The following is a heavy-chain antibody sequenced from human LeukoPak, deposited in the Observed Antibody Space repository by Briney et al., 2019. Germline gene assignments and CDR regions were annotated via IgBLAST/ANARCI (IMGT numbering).Heavy chain of an antibody. CDR3: ARRRDLYSGSYYPFDY. D-gene: IGHD1-26*01. V-gene: IGHV5-51*01. CDR1: GYIFTSYW. J-gene: IGHJ4*02. Sequence: GESLQISCKGSGYIFTSYWIGWVRQVPGKGLEWMGIIYPGDSGTRYSPSFQGQVTISADKSISTAYLQWSSLKASDTAMYYCARRRDLYSGSYYPFDYWGQGTPVTVSP. CDR2: IYPGDSGT.